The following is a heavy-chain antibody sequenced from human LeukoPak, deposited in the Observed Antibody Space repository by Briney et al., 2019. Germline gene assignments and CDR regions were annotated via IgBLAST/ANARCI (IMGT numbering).Heavy chain of an antibody. V-gene: IGHV1-2*02. Sequence: ASVKVSCKASGYTFTGYYMHWVRQAPGQGLGWMGWINPNSGGTNYAQKFQGRVTMTRDTSISTAYMELSRLRSDDTAVYYCARGEGDYDILTGPMTGMDVWGQGTTVTVSS. D-gene: IGHD3-9*01. J-gene: IGHJ6*02. CDR2: INPNSGGT. CDR3: ARGEGDYDILTGPMTGMDV. CDR1: GYTFTGYY.